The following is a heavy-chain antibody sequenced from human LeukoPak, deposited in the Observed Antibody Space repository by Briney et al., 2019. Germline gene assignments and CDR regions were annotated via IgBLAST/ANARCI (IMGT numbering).Heavy chain of an antibody. J-gene: IGHJ4*02. Sequence: GGSLRLSCAASGFTFSNYWMSWVRQAPGKGLEWVANIKEDGSEKYFVDSVKGRFIISRDNAMNSLYLQMNNLRAEDTAVYYCARDRAGAGDYWGQGTLVTVSS. CDR3: ARDRAGAGDY. CDR2: IKEDGSEK. D-gene: IGHD3-10*01. V-gene: IGHV3-7*01. CDR1: GFTFSNYW.